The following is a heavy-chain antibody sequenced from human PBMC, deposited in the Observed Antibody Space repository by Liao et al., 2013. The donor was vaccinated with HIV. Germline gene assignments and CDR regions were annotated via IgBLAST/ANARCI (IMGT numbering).Heavy chain of an antibody. CDR3: ARMPYRLAVTNYNWFDP. Sequence: QVQLQESGPGLVKPSETLSVTCSVSEGSLPTYFWSWVRQPPGKGLEWIGDIYSTGSTNYNPSLKNRVTISLDMSKNFVSLKMTSVTTADTAIYYCARMPYRLAVTNYNWFDPWGQGTLVAVSS. J-gene: IGHJ5*02. CDR2: IYSTGST. D-gene: IGHD3-3*02. CDR1: EGSLPTYF. V-gene: IGHV4-59*01.